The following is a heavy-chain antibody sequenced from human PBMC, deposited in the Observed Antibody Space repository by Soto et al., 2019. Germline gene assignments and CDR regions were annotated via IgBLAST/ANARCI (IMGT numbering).Heavy chain of an antibody. J-gene: IGHJ4*02. V-gene: IGHV2-5*01. CDR2: IFWNDVK. CDR1: GFSLNTNGEG. D-gene: IGHD6-19*01. Sequence: QITLKESGPTLVKPTQTLTLTCTLSGFSLNTNGEGVGWIRQPPGKALEMLALIFWNDVKRYTPPLQSRLTIAEVTSKNQVVLSMTNMDPVDTATYYCAHRLAFALAGQIISFDYWGQGTLISVSS. CDR3: AHRLAFALAGQIISFDY.